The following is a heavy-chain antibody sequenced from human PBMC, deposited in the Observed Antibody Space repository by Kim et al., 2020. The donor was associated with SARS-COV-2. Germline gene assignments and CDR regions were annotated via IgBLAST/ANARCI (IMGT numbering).Heavy chain of an antibody. CDR2: INSDGSST. D-gene: IGHD5-12*01. CDR1: GFTFSSYW. CDR3: ARVMRSGCNTFDF. J-gene: IGHJ4*02. V-gene: IGHV3-74*01. Sequence: GGSLRLSCAASGFTFSSYWMHWVRQAPGKGLVWVSRINSDGSSTSYADSVKGRFTISRDNAKNTLYLQMNSLRAEDTALYYCARVMRSGCNTFDFWGQGTLVTVSS.